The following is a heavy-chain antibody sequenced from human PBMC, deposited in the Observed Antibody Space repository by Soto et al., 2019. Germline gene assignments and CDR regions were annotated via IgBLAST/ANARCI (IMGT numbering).Heavy chain of an antibody. CDR1: GYTFTGYY. D-gene: IGHD6-13*01. J-gene: IGHJ6*02. V-gene: IGHV1-2*04. Sequence: ASVKVSCKASGYTFTGYYMHWVRQAPGQGLEWMGWINPNSGGTNYAQKFQGWVTMTRDTSISTAYMELSRLRSDDTAVYYCAREEHGIAARYGMDVWGQGTTVTVSS. CDR2: INPNSGGT. CDR3: AREEHGIAARYGMDV.